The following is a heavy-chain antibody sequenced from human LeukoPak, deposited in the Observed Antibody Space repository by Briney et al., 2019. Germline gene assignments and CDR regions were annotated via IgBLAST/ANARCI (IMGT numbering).Heavy chain of an antibody. D-gene: IGHD3-10*01. CDR2: ISGSGGST. V-gene: IGHV3-23*01. CDR1: GFTFSSYA. CDR3: AKLWFGELLEYNWFDP. J-gene: IGHJ5*02. Sequence: PGGSLRLSCAASGFTFSSYAMSWVRQAPGKGLEWVSAISGSGGSTCYADSVKGRFTISRDNSKNTLYLQMNSLRAEDTAVYYCAKLWFGELLEYNWFDPWGQGTLVTVSS.